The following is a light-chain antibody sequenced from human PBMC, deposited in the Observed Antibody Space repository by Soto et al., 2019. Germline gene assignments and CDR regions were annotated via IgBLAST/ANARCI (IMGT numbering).Light chain of an antibody. Sequence: EIVMMQSPATSSVSPGERATLSCRASQSVSGTLAWYQQRPGQPPRLLFYGASTRATGIPARFSGSGSGTEFTLTISSLQSEDFEVYYCQQYSSWPPSWTFGQGTTV. J-gene: IGKJ1*01. CDR1: QSVSGT. V-gene: IGKV3-15*01. CDR3: QQYSSWPPSWT. CDR2: GAS.